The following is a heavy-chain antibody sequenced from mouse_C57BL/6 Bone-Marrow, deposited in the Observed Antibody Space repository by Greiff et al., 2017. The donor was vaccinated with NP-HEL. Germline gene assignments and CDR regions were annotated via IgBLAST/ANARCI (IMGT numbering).Heavy chain of an antibody. CDR2: IWTGGGT. D-gene: IGHD2-1*01. V-gene: IGHV2-9-1*01. CDR1: GFSLTSYA. J-gene: IGHJ4*01. Sequence: VQLQASGPGLVAPSQSLSITCTVSGFSLTSYAISWVRQPPGKGLEWLGVIWTGGGTNYNSALKSRLSISKDNSKSQVFLKMNSLQTDDTARYYCARSNYSYDYAMDYWGQGTSVTVSS. CDR3: ARSNYSYDYAMDY.